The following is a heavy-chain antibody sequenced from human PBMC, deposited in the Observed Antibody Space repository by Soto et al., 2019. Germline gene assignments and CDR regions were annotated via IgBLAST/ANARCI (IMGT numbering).Heavy chain of an antibody. J-gene: IGHJ4*02. V-gene: IGHV4-31*03. CDR2: IYYSGSP. CDR3: ARDAYYYDSSGYYEGGYYFDY. D-gene: IGHD3-22*01. Sequence: SETLSLTCTVSGGSISSGDYYWSWIRQHPGKGLEWIGYIYYSGSPYYNPSLKSRVTISIDTSKNQFSLKLSSATAADTAVYYCARDAYYYDSSGYYEGGYYFDYWGQGTLVTVSS. CDR1: GGSISSGDYY.